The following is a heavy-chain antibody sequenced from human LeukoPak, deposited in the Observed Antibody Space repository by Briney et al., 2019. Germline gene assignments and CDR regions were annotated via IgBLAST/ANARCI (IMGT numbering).Heavy chain of an antibody. V-gene: IGHV7-4-1*02. CDR3: ARDGVVIDYYYYYGMGV. D-gene: IGHD3-3*01. CDR2: INTNTGNP. J-gene: IGHJ6*02. Sequence: ASVKVSCKASGHTFTSYAMNWVRQAPGQGLEWMGWINTNTGNPTYAQGFTGRFVFSLDTSVSTAYLQISSLKAEDTAVYYCARDGVVIDYYYYYGMGVWGQGTTVTVSS. CDR1: GHTFTSYA.